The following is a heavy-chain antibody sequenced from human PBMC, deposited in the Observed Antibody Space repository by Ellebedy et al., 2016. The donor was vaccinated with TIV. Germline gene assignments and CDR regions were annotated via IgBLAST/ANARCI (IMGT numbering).Heavy chain of an antibody. CDR1: RFTFSNYA. CDR2: ISNSGGST. D-gene: IGHD4-17*01. V-gene: IGHV3-23*01. J-gene: IGHJ6*02. CDR3: ARGPLYGDYDSYYYGMDV. Sequence: GGSLRLXXAASRFTFSNYAMSWVRQAPGKGLEWVSTISNSGGSTYYADSVKGRFTISRDNSKNTLYLQMNSLRAEDTAVYYCARGPLYGDYDSYYYGMDVWGQGTTVTVSS.